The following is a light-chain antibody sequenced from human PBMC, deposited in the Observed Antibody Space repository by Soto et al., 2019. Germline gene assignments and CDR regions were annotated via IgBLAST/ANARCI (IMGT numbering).Light chain of an antibody. CDR3: QQYGPSPMYT. CDR1: QTVSSIY. V-gene: IGKV3-20*01. CDR2: GAS. J-gene: IGKJ2*01. Sequence: EIVLTQSPGTMSLSPGERATLSCRASQTVSSIYLAWYQQKPGQAPRLLIYGASTRATGIPGRFSGSASGTDFTLTISRREPEHFAVYYCQQYGPSPMYTFGQGTNLEIK.